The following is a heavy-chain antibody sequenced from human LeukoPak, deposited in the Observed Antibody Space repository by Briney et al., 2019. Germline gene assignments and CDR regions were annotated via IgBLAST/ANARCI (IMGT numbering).Heavy chain of an antibody. CDR1: GFPFSSYG. Sequence: GTSLRLSCAASGFPFSSYGMHWVRQAPGKGLEWVARLVYDARSDYANSVKGRFSISRDDSKNTLFLDMSNLRVEDTALYYCARDLSAAFDFWGQGVLVTVSS. J-gene: IGHJ4*02. CDR3: ARDLSAAFDF. V-gene: IGHV3-33*01. CDR2: LVYDARS. D-gene: IGHD6-19*01.